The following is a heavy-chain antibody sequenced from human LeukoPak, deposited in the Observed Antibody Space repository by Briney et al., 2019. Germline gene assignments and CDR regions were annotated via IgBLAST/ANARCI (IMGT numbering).Heavy chain of an antibody. CDR3: ARHYLSWSARLYYFDY. CDR2: IYYSGST. Sequence: PSETLSLTCTVSGGSISSSSYYWGWIRQPPGKGLEWIGSIYYSGSTYYNPSLKSRVTISVDTSKNQFSLKLSSVTAADTAVYYCARHYLSWSARLYYFDYWGQGTLVTASS. J-gene: IGHJ4*02. D-gene: IGHD3-3*01. V-gene: IGHV4-39*01. CDR1: GGSISSSSYY.